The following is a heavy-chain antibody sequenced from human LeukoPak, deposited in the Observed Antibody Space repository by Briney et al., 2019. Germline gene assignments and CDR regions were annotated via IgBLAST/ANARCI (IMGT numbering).Heavy chain of an antibody. CDR2: IYHSGST. J-gene: IGHJ4*02. V-gene: IGHV4-38-2*01. CDR1: GHSISSGYY. Sequence: SETLSLTCAVSGHSISSGYYWGWIRQPPGKGLEWIGSIYHSGSTYYNPSLKSRVTISVDTSKNQFSLKLSSVTAADTAVYYCATPYATTVDTAGGFDYWGQGTLVTVSS. D-gene: IGHD5-18*01. CDR3: ATPYATTVDTAGGFDY.